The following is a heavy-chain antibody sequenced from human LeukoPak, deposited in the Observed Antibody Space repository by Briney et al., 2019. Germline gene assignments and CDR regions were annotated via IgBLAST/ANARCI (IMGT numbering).Heavy chain of an antibody. CDR3: ARSMDY. J-gene: IGHJ4*02. CDR1: GGSISSGGYS. V-gene: IGHV4-30-2*01. Sequence: PSETLSLTCAVSGGSISSGGYSWSWIRQPPGKGLEWIGYIYHSGSIYYNPSLKSRVTISVDRSKNQFSLKLGSVTAADTAVYYCARSMDYWGQGTLVTVSS. CDR2: IYHSGSI.